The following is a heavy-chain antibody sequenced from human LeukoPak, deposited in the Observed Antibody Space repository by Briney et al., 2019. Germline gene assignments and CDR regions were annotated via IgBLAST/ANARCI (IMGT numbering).Heavy chain of an antibody. J-gene: IGHJ6*02. CDR2: ISYDGSNK. D-gene: IGHD3-10*01. Sequence: PGGSLRLSCAASGFTFSTYAMHWVRQAPGKGLEWVAVISYDGSNKHYADSVKGRFTISRDNSKNTLYLQMNSLRAEGTAVYYCARDIYYGSGVDYYGMDVWGQGTTVTVSS. CDR1: GFTFSTYA. CDR3: ARDIYYGSGVDYYGMDV. V-gene: IGHV3-30-3*01.